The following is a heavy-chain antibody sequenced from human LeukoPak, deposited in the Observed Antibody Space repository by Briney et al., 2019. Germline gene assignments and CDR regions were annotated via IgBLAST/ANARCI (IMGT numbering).Heavy chain of an antibody. CDR3: AGTMVRGVIGAFDI. Sequence: SETLSLTCTVSGGSISSSSYYWGWLRQPPGKGLEWLGSIYYSGSTYYNPSLKSRVTISVDTSKNQFSLKLSSVTAADTAVYYCAGTMVRGVIGAFDIWGRGTMVTVSS. J-gene: IGHJ3*02. D-gene: IGHD3-10*01. CDR1: GGSISSSSYY. V-gene: IGHV4-39*01. CDR2: IYYSGST.